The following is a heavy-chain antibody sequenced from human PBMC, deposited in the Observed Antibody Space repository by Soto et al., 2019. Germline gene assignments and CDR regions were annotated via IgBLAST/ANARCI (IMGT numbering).Heavy chain of an antibody. CDR3: ARVSATGTRWFDP. CDR2: IYHNGRT. J-gene: IGHJ5*02. D-gene: IGHD6-13*01. V-gene: IGHV4-31*03. Sequence: QVQLQESGPGLVKPSQTLSLTCTVSGASMNSGAYYWSWVRQPTGKGLEWIGYIYHNGRTYNNPSLRSRVTLSLDTSKNQFSLKLNSVSAADTAVYYCARVSATGTRWFDPWGQGTLVTVSS. CDR1: GASMNSGAYY.